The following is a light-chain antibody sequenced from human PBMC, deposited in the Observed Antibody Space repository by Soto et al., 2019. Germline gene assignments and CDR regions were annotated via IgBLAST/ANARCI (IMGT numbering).Light chain of an antibody. Sequence: QSALTQPASVSGSPGQSIIISCTGTSSDVGSYNYVSWYQHPPGKAPKFMIYDVSNRPSGVSNRFSGSKSGNTASLTISGLQAEDEADYYCSSYTTRGTRVFGSGTKVTVL. V-gene: IGLV2-14*03. CDR2: DVS. CDR1: SSDVGSYNY. CDR3: SSYTTRGTRV. J-gene: IGLJ1*01.